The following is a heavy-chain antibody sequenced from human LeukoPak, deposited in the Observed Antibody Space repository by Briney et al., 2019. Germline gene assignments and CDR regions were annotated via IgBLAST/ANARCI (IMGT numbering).Heavy chain of an antibody. CDR1: GYTFTGYF. J-gene: IGHJ4*02. CDR3: ARMGYGSNWSNNY. CDR2: INPDSGGT. D-gene: IGHD6-13*01. V-gene: IGHV1-2*02. Sequence: ASVKVSCKASGYTFTGYFMHWVRQAPGQGLEWMGWINPDSGGTNYAQKFQGRVTTTRDTSISTAYMELTGLRFDDTAMYYCARMGYGSNWSNNYWGQGTLVTVSS.